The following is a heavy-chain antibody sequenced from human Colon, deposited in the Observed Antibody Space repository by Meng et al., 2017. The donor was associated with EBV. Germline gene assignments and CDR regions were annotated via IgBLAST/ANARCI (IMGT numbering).Heavy chain of an antibody. D-gene: IGHD2-8*02. J-gene: IGHJ5*02. Sequence: QVVQQGSGVGLVKPSGTLSFKCAVSGTSISTSNWWSQTRQPPGEGLEWIGAIYHNGQTNYNPSLKSRVSMSVDETKNEFSLNLKSVTAADTAVYYCARDGGVTHIPWGQGVLVTVSS. V-gene: IGHV4-4*02. CDR1: GTSISTSNW. CDR2: IYHNGQT. CDR3: ARDGGVTHIP.